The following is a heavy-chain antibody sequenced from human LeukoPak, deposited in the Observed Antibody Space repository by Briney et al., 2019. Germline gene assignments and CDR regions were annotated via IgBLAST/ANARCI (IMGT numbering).Heavy chain of an antibody. Sequence: ASVKVSCKASGYTFTSYGISWVRQAPGQGLEWMGWISTYNGNTNYAQKLQGRVTMTTDTSTSTAYMELRSLRSDDTAVYYCARDPNYYGSGSYYNVGFFVLWGQGTLVTVSA. CDR2: ISTYNGNT. J-gene: IGHJ4*02. V-gene: IGHV1-18*01. CDR3: ARDPNYYGSGSYYNVGFFVL. CDR1: GYTFTSYG. D-gene: IGHD3-10*01.